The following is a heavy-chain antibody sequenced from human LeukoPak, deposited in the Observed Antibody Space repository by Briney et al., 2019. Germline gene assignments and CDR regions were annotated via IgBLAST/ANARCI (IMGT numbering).Heavy chain of an antibody. CDR1: GFTFTSYW. Sequence: PGGSLRLSCAPSGFTFTSYWMTWVRQAPGKGLEWVANIKHDGTEEYYVDSLKGRFTIPRDNAKNSLYLQMNSLRAEDTAVCYCARHLDWKFDYWGQGTLVTVSS. CDR2: IKHDGTEE. CDR3: ARHLDWKFDY. V-gene: IGHV3-7*01. D-gene: IGHD3-9*01. J-gene: IGHJ4*02.